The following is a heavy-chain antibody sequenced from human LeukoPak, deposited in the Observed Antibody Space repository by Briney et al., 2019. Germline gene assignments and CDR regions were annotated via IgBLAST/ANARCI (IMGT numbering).Heavy chain of an antibody. Sequence: ASVKVSCKASGYTFTSYYMHWVRQATGQGLEWMGWINPNSGGTNYAQKFQGRVTMTRDTSISAAYMELSRLRSDDTAVYYCARDLAVAGTMVEFDYWGQGTLVTVSS. V-gene: IGHV1-2*02. J-gene: IGHJ4*02. D-gene: IGHD6-19*01. CDR2: INPNSGGT. CDR1: GYTFTSYY. CDR3: ARDLAVAGTMVEFDY.